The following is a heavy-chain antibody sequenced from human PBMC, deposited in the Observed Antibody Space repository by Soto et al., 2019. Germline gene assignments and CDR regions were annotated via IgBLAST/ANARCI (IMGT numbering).Heavy chain of an antibody. V-gene: IGHV3-48*01. CDR2: ISGDSSTI. CDR3: ARGGNWFDP. Sequence: AGGSLRLSCAASGLSFSRFSMNWVRQAPGKELEWISYISGDSSTIYYADSVRGRFTISRDNPRNSLYLQMNSLRADDTAVYYCARGGNWFDPWGQGTLVTVSS. CDR1: GLSFSRFS. D-gene: IGHD3-10*01. J-gene: IGHJ5*02.